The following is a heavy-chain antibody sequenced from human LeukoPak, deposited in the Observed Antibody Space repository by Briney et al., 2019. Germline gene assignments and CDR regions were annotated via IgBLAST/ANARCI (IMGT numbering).Heavy chain of an antibody. CDR3: ARGGITILGVVILTNLYYFDY. J-gene: IGHJ4*02. V-gene: IGHV1-2*02. Sequence: ASVKVSCKASGYTYTGYYMHWVRQAPEQGLEWMGWTNPNSGGTNYAQKFQGRVTMTRDTSISTAYMELSRLRSDDTAVYYCARGGITILGVVILTNLYYFDYWGQGTLVTVSS. CDR2: TNPNSGGT. D-gene: IGHD3-3*01. CDR1: GYTYTGYY.